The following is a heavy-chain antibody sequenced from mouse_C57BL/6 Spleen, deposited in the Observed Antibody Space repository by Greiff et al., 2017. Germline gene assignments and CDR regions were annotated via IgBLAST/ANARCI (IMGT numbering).Heavy chain of an antibody. CDR2: INPGSGGT. D-gene: IGHD1-1*01. CDR1: GYAFTNYL. Sequence: VQLQQSGAELVRPGTSVKVSCKASGYAFTNYLIEWVKQRPGQGLEWIGVINPGSGGTNYNGKFKGKATLTADKSSSTAYMQLSSLTSEDSAVYFCARSKNGYGEGDVWGTGTTVTVSS. CDR3: ARSKNGYGEGDV. J-gene: IGHJ1*03. V-gene: IGHV1-54*01.